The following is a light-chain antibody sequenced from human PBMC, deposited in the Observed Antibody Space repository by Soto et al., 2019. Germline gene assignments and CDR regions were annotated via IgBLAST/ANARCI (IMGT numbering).Light chain of an antibody. Sequence: QSALTQPPSASGSPGQSVTISCTGTSSDVGGYNYVSWYQQHPGKAPKLMIYEVSKRPSGVPDRFSGSKSGNTASLPVSGLQAEDEVDYCCCSYAGSNNFAVLGGGTKVTVL. CDR2: EVS. V-gene: IGLV2-8*01. CDR1: SSDVGGYNY. J-gene: IGLJ3*02. CDR3: CSYAGSNNFAV.